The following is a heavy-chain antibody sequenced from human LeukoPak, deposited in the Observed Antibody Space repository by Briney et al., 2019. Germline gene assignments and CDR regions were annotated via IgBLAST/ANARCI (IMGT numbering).Heavy chain of an antibody. V-gene: IGHV3-30-3*01. Sequence: PGGSLRLSCAASGFTFSSYAMHWVRQAPGKGLEWVAVISYDGSNKYYADSVKGRFTISRDNSKNTLCLQMNSLRAEDTAVYYCAREVGGSYWGYYYYGMDVWGQGTTVTVSS. CDR2: ISYDGSNK. J-gene: IGHJ6*02. CDR1: GFTFSSYA. CDR3: AREVGGSYWGYYYYGMDV. D-gene: IGHD1-26*01.